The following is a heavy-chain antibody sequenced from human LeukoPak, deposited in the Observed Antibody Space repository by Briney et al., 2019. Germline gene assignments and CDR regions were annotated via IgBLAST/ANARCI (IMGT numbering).Heavy chain of an antibody. CDR1: RFTFTNNA. D-gene: IGHD3-22*01. CDR2: VTGTDDTT. V-gene: IGHV3-23*01. CDR3: AKGPQLNSGYHPDY. J-gene: IGHJ4*02. Sequence: GGSLRLSCAASRFTFTNNAMTWVRQAPGKGLEWVSTVTGTDDTTYYADSVKGRFTISRDYSKSMLHLQMNSLRAEDSAIYYCAKGPQLNSGYHPDYWGQGTLVTVSS.